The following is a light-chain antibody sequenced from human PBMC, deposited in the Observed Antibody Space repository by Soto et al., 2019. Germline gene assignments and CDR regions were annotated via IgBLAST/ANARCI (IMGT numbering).Light chain of an antibody. V-gene: IGKV1-6*01. J-gene: IGKJ1*01. CDR2: DAS. Sequence: QMTQSPSTLSASLGDIVTXXXRARQSISRWLAWYQQKPGKAPKVXIYDASGLQSGVPSRFSGSGSGTDFTLTISGLQPEDFATYYCMQDSNYPRTFGQGTKVDIK. CDR3: MQDSNYPRT. CDR1: QSISRW.